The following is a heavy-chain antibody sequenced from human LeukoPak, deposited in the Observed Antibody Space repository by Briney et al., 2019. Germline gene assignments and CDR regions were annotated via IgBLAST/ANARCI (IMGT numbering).Heavy chain of an antibody. CDR1: GFTFGTYA. V-gene: IGHV3-48*02. Sequence: GGSLRLSCAASGFTFGTYAMNWVRQAPGKGLEWLSYITSSSGTIYYADSVTGRFTTSRDNAKNSLYLQMNSLRQEDTAVYYCARAIGYFDSWGQGTLVTVSS. J-gene: IGHJ4*02. CDR3: ARAIGYFDS. CDR2: ITSSSGTI. D-gene: IGHD1-26*01.